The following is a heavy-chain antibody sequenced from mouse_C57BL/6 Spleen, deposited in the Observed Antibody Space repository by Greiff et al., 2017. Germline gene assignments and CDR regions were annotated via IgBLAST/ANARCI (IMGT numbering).Heavy chain of an antibody. CDR3: ARSHYYGSSPFAY. V-gene: IGHV1-18*01. CDR1: GYTFTDYN. CDR2: INPNNGGT. Sequence: EVKLVESGPELVKPGASVKIPCKASGYTFTDYNMDWVKQSHGKSLEWIGDINPNNGGTIYNQKFKGKATLTVDKSSSTAYMELRSLTSEDTAVYYCARSHYYGSSPFAYWGQGTLVTVSA. D-gene: IGHD1-1*01. J-gene: IGHJ3*01.